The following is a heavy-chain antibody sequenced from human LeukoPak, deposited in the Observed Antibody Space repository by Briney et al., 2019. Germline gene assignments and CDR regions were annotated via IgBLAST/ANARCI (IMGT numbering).Heavy chain of an antibody. J-gene: IGHJ5*02. V-gene: IGHV3-23*01. CDR2: ISGSGGRT. CDR1: GFTFSSYA. Sequence: GGSLRLSCAASGFTFSSYAMSWVRQAPGKGLEGVSAISGSGGRTYYADSVKGRFTISRDNSKNTLYLQMNSLRAEDTAVYYCARVYYDFWSGYHWGQGTLVTVSS. D-gene: IGHD3-3*01. CDR3: ARVYYDFWSGYH.